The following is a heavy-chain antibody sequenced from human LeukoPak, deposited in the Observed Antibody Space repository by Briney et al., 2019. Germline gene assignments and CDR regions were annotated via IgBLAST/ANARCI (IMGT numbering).Heavy chain of an antibody. CDR1: GGTFSSYA. D-gene: IGHD5-24*01. J-gene: IGHJ4*02. CDR2: IIPIFGTA. Sequence: ASVKVSCKASGGTFSSYAISWVRQAPGQGLEWMGGIIPIFGTANYAQKFQGRVTMTRNTSISTAYMELSSLRSEDTAVYYCARVDTRWLQLDDYWGQGTLVTVSS. V-gene: IGHV1-69*05. CDR3: ARVDTRWLQLDDY.